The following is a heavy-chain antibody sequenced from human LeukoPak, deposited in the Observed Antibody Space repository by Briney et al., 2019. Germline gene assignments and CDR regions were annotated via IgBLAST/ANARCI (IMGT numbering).Heavy chain of an antibody. CDR2: ISSSSSYI. J-gene: IGHJ4*02. CDR1: GFTFSSYS. CDR3: ASEEVPVAGGDY. Sequence: GGSLRLSCAPSGFTFSSYSMNWVRQAPGKGLEWVSSISSSSSYIYYADSVKGRFTISRDNAKNSLYLQMNSLRAEDTAVYYCASEEVPVAGGDYWGQGTLVTVSS. V-gene: IGHV3-21*01. D-gene: IGHD6-19*01.